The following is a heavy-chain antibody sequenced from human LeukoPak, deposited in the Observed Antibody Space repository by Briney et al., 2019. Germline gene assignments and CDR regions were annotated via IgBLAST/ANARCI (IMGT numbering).Heavy chain of an antibody. Sequence: SETLSLTCTVSGDSTSSDRYYGGWVRQPPGKGLEWIGNIYYSGSTYYNPSLKSRVTMSVDTSKNQFFLKLNSVTAADTAVYYCARGRPYSGGYHLDCWGQGTLVTVSA. CDR1: GDSTSSDRYY. V-gene: IGHV4-39*02. CDR3: ARGRPYSGGYHLDC. CDR2: IYYSGST. D-gene: IGHD1-26*01. J-gene: IGHJ4*02.